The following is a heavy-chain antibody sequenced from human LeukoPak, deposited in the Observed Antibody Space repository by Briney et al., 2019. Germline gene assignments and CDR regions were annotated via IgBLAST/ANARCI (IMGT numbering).Heavy chain of an antibody. D-gene: IGHD4-23*01. CDR3: ARGATPYDYGGNSVY. V-gene: IGHV3-23*01. CDR1: GFTFSSYA. J-gene: IGHJ4*02. CDR2: ISGSGGST. Sequence: GGSLRLSCAASGFTFSSYAMSWVRQAPGKGLEWVSAISGSGGSTYYADSVKGRFTISRDNSKNTVFLQMSSLRADDTAIYYCARGATPYDYGGNSVYWGQGTLVTVSS.